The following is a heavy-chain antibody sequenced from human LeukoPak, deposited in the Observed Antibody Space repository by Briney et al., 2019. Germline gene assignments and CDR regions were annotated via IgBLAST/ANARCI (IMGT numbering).Heavy chain of an antibody. CDR3: ARIIYDSSGYYSLIDY. Sequence: SETLSLTCTVSGYSVSSGYFWGWIRQSPGKGLEWIGSVSHSGNTFHNPSLKSRLTISLDTSKNQFSLKLSSVTAADTAVYYCARIIYDSSGYYSLIDYWGQGTLVTVSS. CDR2: VSHSGNT. J-gene: IGHJ4*02. D-gene: IGHD3-22*01. V-gene: IGHV4-38-2*02. CDR1: GYSVSSGYF.